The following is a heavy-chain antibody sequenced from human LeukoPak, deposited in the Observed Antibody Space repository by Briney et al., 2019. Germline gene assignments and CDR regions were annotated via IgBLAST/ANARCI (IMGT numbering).Heavy chain of an antibody. CDR1: GGSISSYY. CDR3: ARGPGVASRLDY. D-gene: IGHD5-12*01. J-gene: IGHJ4*02. CDR2: IYYSGST. Sequence: SETLSLTCTVSGGSISSYYWSWIRQPPGKGLEWIGYIYYSGSTNYNPSLKSRVTISVDRSKNQFSLRLSSVTAADTAVYYCARGPGVASRLDYWGQGTLVTVSS. V-gene: IGHV4-59*08.